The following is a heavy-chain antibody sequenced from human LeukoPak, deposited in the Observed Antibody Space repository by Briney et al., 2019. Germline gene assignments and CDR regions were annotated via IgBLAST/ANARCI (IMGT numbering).Heavy chain of an antibody. CDR1: GYTFTSYG. J-gene: IGHJ6*04. CDR2: IGAYSGNT. D-gene: IGHD4-17*01. CDR3: ARAAFDYGDYDFYYYYGMDV. Sequence: GASVKVSCKASGYTFTSYGISWVRQAPGQGLEWMGWIGAYSGNTNYAQKLQGRVTMTTDTSTSTAYMELRSLRSDDTAVYYCARAAFDYGDYDFYYYYGMDVWGKGTTVTVSS. V-gene: IGHV1-18*04.